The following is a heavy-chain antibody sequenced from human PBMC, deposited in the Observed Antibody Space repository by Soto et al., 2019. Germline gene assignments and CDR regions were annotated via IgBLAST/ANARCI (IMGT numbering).Heavy chain of an antibody. J-gene: IGHJ4*02. D-gene: IGHD3-22*01. V-gene: IGHV4-59*12. CDR3: ARARWYYDSSGYLDY. Sequence: PSETLSLTCTVSGGSISRYYWSWIRQPPGKGLEWIGYMYNTGSTVYNPSFKSRVTISVDTSKNQFSLKLSSVTAADTAVYYCARARWYYDSSGYLDYWGQGTLVTVSS. CDR2: MYNTGST. CDR1: GGSISRYY.